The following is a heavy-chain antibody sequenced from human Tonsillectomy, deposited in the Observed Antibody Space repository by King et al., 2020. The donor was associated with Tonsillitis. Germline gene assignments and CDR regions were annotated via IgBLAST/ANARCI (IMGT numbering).Heavy chain of an antibody. Sequence: QLQESGPGLVRPSQTLSLTCTVSGGSISTVGYYWTWIRQPAGKGLKWIGRIFASGTTNLNPSLNSRVTMSVDTSKNQFSLKLSSVTAADTAVYYCARGSEIVVLPGAIGGRFDPWGQGTQVTVSS. J-gene: IGHJ5*02. CDR2: IFASGTT. V-gene: IGHV4-61*02. D-gene: IGHD2-2*01. CDR3: ARGSEIVVLPGAIGGRFDP. CDR1: GGSISTVGYY.